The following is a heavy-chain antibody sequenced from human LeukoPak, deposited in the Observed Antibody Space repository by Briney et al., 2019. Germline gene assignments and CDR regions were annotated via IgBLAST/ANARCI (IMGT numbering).Heavy chain of an antibody. V-gene: IGHV3-30*02. CDR3: ARDSVDYGDSLDAFDI. D-gene: IGHD4-17*01. Sequence: GGSLRLSCAASGFTFSSYGMHWVRQAPGKGLEWVAFIRYDGSNKYYADSVKGRFTISRDNSKSTLYLQMNSLRAEDTAVYYCARDSVDYGDSLDAFDIWGQGTMVTVSS. CDR1: GFTFSSYG. J-gene: IGHJ3*02. CDR2: IRYDGSNK.